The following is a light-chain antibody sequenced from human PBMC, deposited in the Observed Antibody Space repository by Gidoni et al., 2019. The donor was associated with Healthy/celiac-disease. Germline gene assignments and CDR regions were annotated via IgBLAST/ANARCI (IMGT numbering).Light chain of an antibody. CDR3: QQYNNWPL. CDR1: QSVSSN. Sequence: EIVMTQSPATLSASPGGRATLSCRASQSVSSNLAWYQQKPGQAPRLLIYGATTRATGIPARFSGSGSGTEFTLTISSLQSEDFAVYYCQQYNNWPLFGGXTKVEIK. V-gene: IGKV3-15*01. CDR2: GAT. J-gene: IGKJ4*01.